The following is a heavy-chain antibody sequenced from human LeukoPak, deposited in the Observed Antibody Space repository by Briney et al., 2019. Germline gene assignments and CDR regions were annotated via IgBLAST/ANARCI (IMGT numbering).Heavy chain of an antibody. CDR2: VGPPGGGT. CDR1: GFTFSNHG. CDR3: ARDLAWGAFDY. Sequence: GGSLRLSCAASGFTFSNHGMNWVRQAPGKGLEWLSGVGPPGGGTYYADSVKGRFTISRDDSENTLSLQMNSLRVEDTAIYYCARDLAWGAFDYWGQGTLVTVSS. J-gene: IGHJ4*02. V-gene: IGHV3-23*01. D-gene: IGHD7-27*01.